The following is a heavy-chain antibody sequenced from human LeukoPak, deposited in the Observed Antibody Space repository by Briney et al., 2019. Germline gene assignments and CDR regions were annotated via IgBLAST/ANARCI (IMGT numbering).Heavy chain of an antibody. CDR2: IYYSGST. CDR3: ARVGGYSSGSVYDY. V-gene: IGHV4-59*01. Sequence: SETLSLTCTVSGGSISSYYWSWIRQPPGKGLEWIGYIYYSGSTNYNPSLKSRVTISVDTSKNQFSLKLSSVTAADTAVYYCARVGGYSSGSVYDYWGQGTLVTVSS. J-gene: IGHJ4*02. D-gene: IGHD6-19*01. CDR1: GGSISSYY.